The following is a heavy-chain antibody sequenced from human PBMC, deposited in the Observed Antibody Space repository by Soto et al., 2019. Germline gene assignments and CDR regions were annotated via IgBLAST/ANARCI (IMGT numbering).Heavy chain of an antibody. Sequence: PSETLSLTCTFSGGSISSYYWSWIRQPPGRGLEWIGYIYYSGSTNYNPSLKSRVTISVDTSKNQFSLKLSSVTAADTAVYYCAREGAARGYYYYGMDVWGQGTTVTVS. J-gene: IGHJ6*02. V-gene: IGHV4-59*01. CDR2: IYYSGST. CDR1: GGSISSYY. D-gene: IGHD3-16*01. CDR3: AREGAARGYYYYGMDV.